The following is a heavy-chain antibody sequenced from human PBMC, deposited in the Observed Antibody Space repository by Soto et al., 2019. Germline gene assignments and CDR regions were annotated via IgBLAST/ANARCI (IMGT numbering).Heavy chain of an antibody. J-gene: IGHJ6*02. Sequence: PRGSLRLSRAASGFPFSRFGMHWVRQAPGKGRVWVGRRESDVSSTPTADSVKGRFTFYRDTATNTLSLQMNSLRAEATAVSSCASYRRAAAGYYFGMDVWGQGTPVTVSS. D-gene: IGHD6-25*01. V-gene: IGHV3-74*01. CDR3: ASYRRAAAGYYFGMDV. CDR1: GFPFSRFG. CDR2: RESDVSST.